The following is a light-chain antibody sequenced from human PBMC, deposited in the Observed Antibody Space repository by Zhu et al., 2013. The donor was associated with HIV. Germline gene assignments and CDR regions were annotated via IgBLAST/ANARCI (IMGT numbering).Light chain of an antibody. Sequence: EIVLTQSPGTLSLSPGERATLSCRASQSVSSSHLAWYQQKPGQAPRLLIHGASSRATGIPDRFSGSGSGTDFTLTITRLDPEDFAVYHCQQYGDSPWTFGQGTTLEIK. J-gene: IGKJ1*01. V-gene: IGKV3-20*01. CDR2: GAS. CDR1: QSVSSSH. CDR3: QQYGDSPWT.